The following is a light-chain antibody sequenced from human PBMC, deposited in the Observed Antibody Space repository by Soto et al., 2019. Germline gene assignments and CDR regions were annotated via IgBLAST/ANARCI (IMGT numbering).Light chain of an antibody. CDR3: HHYAYSQLP. CDR1: QSVNSDY. CDR2: GAS. Sequence: IVLTQSPGTLSLSPGERATLSCRATQSVNSDYLAWYQQRPGQAPRLLMHGASSRATGIPDRFSGSGSGADFTLTISRLEPEDFAVYFCHHYAYSQLPFGPGTKVDI. J-gene: IGKJ3*01. V-gene: IGKV3-20*01.